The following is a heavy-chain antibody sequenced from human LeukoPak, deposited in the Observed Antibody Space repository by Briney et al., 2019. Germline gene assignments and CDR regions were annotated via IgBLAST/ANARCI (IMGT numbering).Heavy chain of an antibody. CDR1: GFTFSSYA. J-gene: IGHJ1*01. D-gene: IGHD3-22*01. V-gene: IGHV3-30*04. CDR2: ISYDGSNK. CDR3: ARGTYYYDSSGYWAYFQH. Sequence: GGSLRLSCAASGFTFSSYAMHWVRQAPGKGLEWVAVISYDGSNKYYADSVKGRFTISRDNSKNTLYLQMNSLRAEDTAVYYCARGTYYYDSSGYWAYFQHWGQGTLVTVSS.